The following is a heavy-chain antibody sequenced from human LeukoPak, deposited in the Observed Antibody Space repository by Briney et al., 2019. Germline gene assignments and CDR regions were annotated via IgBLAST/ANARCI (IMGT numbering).Heavy chain of an antibody. CDR1: GFTFSSFA. CDR2: ISGSGGGT. CDR3: ARVVMITFGGVIDTHPIISWFDP. V-gene: IGHV3-23*01. Sequence: PGGSLRLSCAASGFTFSSFAMSWVRQAPGKGREWVSGISGSGGGTYFADSVKGRFTISRDNAKNSLYLQMNSLRAEDTAVYYCARVVMITFGGVIDTHPIISWFDPWGQGTLVTVSS. D-gene: IGHD3-16*02. J-gene: IGHJ5*02.